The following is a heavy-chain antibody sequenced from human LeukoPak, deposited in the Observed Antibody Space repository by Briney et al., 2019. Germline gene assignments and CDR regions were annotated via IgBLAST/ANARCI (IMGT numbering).Heavy chain of an antibody. D-gene: IGHD1-26*01. V-gene: IGHV3-48*01. Sequence: GGSLRLSCVASGFIFGSYSMNWVRQAPGKGLEWIAYITSDESTKSYADSVKGRFTISRDNDKNSLYLHMNSLRAEDTALYYCVRGNLGGFDPWGQGTRVTVSS. CDR3: VRGNLGGFDP. J-gene: IGHJ5*02. CDR2: ITSDESTK. CDR1: GFIFGSYS.